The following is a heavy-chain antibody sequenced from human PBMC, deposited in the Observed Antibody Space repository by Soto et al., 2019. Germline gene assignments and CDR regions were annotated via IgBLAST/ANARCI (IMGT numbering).Heavy chain of an antibody. Sequence: GGSLRLSCTASGFTFGDYAMSWVRQAPGKGLEWVGFIRSKAYGGTTEYAASVKGRFTISRDDSKSIAYLQMNSLKTEDTAVYYCTREAYSIAAAGYFDYWGQGTLVTVSS. D-gene: IGHD6-13*01. V-gene: IGHV3-49*04. CDR3: TREAYSIAAAGYFDY. CDR2: IRSKAYGGTT. J-gene: IGHJ4*02. CDR1: GFTFGDYA.